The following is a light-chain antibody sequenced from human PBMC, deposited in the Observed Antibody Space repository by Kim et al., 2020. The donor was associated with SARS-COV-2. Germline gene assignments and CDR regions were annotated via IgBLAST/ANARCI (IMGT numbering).Light chain of an antibody. CDR3: QQYNSYWT. Sequence: LSASVGDRVTITCRASQNIVLWLAWYQQKPGKAPKLLIYKASSLESGVPSRFSGSGYGTEFTLTISSLQPDDFATYYCQQYNSYWTFGQGTKVEI. CDR1: QNIVLW. J-gene: IGKJ1*01. CDR2: KAS. V-gene: IGKV1-5*03.